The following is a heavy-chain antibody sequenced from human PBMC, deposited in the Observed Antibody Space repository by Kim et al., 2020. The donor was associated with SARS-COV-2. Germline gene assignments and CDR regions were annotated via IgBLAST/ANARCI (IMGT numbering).Heavy chain of an antibody. CDR2: ISSSGTT. Sequence: SETLSLTCTVSGGSISSGTYYWGWIRQPPGKGLEWIASISSSGTTYYNPSLKSRVTISLDTSNNHFSLKLSSVTAADTAVYSCTRDRGQWVVDYWGQGTLVTVSS. J-gene: IGHJ4*02. V-gene: IGHV4-39*02. CDR1: GGSISSGTYY. CDR3: TRDRGQWVVDY. D-gene: IGHD6-19*01.